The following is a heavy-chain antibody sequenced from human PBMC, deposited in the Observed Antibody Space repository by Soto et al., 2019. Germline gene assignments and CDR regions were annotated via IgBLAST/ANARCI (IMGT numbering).Heavy chain of an antibody. J-gene: IGHJ5*02. D-gene: IGHD3-10*01. Sequence: SDTLSLTCTFSDGSISNSYWNWIRPSTGKGLESIGYHFYTGRANYNPSLNSRATISVDASKSQFSLKLRTVTAADTAVYYCERLGTGSRNWFDAWGRGTLVTVS. CDR2: HFYTGRA. CDR3: ERLGTGSRNWFDA. V-gene: IGHV4-59*07. CDR1: DGSISNSY.